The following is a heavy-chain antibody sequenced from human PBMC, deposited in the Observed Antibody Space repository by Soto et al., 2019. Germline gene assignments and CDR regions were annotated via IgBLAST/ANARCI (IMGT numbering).Heavy chain of an antibody. Sequence: ASVKVSCKASGYTFTSYYMHWVRHAPGQGLEWMGIINPSGGSTSYSQKFQGRVTMTRDTSTSTVYMELSSLRSEDTAVYYCARELIELERKGWDINWFDPWGQGTLVTVSS. CDR1: GYTFTSYY. CDR2: INPSGGST. V-gene: IGHV1-46*01. J-gene: IGHJ5*02. CDR3: ARELIELERKGWDINWFDP. D-gene: IGHD1-1*01.